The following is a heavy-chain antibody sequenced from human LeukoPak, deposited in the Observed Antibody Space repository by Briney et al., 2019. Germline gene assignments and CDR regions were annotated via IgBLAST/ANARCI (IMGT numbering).Heavy chain of an antibody. CDR3: AREEALGSGSFDY. J-gene: IGHJ4*02. CDR1: GVSISSSDYY. CDR2: IYHSGST. Sequence: SETLSLTCSVSGVSISSSDYYWGWIRQPPGKGLEWIGNIYHSGSTYYYPSLESRVTISVDTSKNQFSLKLSSVTAADTAVYYCAREEALGSGSFDYWGQGTLVTVSS. D-gene: IGHD1-26*01. V-gene: IGHV4-39*07.